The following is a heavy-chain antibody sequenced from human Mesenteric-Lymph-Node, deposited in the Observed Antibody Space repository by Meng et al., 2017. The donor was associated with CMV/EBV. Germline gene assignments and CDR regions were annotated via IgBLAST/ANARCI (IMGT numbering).Heavy chain of an antibody. CDR3: ARGYHDILTGYYMFDY. J-gene: IGHJ4*02. CDR2: INPSGGNT. D-gene: IGHD3-9*01. Sequence: SGYNFTSYYMHWVRQAPGQGIEWVGMINPSGGNTSYAQKFHGRVTMTRDTSTSTVYMELSSLRSEDTAVYYCARGYHDILTGYYMFDYWGQGTLVTVSS. CDR1: GYNFTSYY. V-gene: IGHV1-46*01.